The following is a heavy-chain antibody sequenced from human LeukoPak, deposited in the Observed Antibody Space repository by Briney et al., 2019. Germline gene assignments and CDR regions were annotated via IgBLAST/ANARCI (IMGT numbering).Heavy chain of an antibody. V-gene: IGHV3-13*05. D-gene: IGHD6-13*01. CDR2: IGIAGDP. CDR1: GFTFSSHD. Sequence: PGGSLRLSCAASGFTFSSHDMHWVRQVTGKGLEWVSGIGIAGDPYYLGSVKGRFTISRENAKNSLYLQMNGLRAGDTAVYYCARVLVVAAGQDWHFDLWGRGALVTVSS. J-gene: IGHJ2*01. CDR3: ARVLVVAAGQDWHFDL.